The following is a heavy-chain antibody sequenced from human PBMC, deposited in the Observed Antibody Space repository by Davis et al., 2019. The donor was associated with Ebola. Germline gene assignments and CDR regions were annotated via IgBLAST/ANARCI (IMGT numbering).Heavy chain of an antibody. D-gene: IGHD1-7*01. CDR1: AFTFSSYS. V-gene: IGHV3-48*02. CDR3: ATKCRTTLCLDY. Sequence: PGGSLRLSCAASAFTFSSYSMNWVRQAPGKGLEWVSYISGSGSTINYADSVKGRFTISRDNAKKSLYLQMNSRRDEDTAVYYCATKCRTTLCLDYWGQGTLVTVSS. CDR2: ISGSGSTI. J-gene: IGHJ4*02.